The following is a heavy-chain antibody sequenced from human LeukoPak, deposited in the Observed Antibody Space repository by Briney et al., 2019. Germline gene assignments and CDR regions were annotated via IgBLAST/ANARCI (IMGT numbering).Heavy chain of an antibody. CDR2: MYYSGST. D-gene: IGHD2-21*02. V-gene: IGHV4-39*01. CDR1: GGSISSSYY. J-gene: IGHJ4*02. Sequence: PSETLSLTCTVSGGSISSSYYWGWIRQPPGKGLEWIGSMYYSGSTYHNPSLKSRVTISADASKNQFSLKLNSVTAADTGVYYCARQMVVTSSVYWGQGTLVTVRS. CDR3: ARQMVVTSSVY.